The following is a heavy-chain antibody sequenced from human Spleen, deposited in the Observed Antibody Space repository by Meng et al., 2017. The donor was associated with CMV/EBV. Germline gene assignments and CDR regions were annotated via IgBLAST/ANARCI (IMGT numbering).Heavy chain of an antibody. Sequence: LSLTCGVYGASLSGYYWSWIRQPPGKGLEWIGEINPSGSTNYQPSLKSRVTMSIDTSKNQFSLRLSSVTAADTAVYYCARANWGFWSYWGLGTLVTVSS. D-gene: IGHD7-27*01. J-gene: IGHJ4*02. CDR1: GASLSGYY. V-gene: IGHV4-34*01. CDR2: INPSGST. CDR3: ARANWGFWSY.